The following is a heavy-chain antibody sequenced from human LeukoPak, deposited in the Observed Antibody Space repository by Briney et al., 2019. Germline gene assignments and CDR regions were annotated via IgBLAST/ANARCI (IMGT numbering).Heavy chain of an antibody. J-gene: IGHJ4*02. CDR1: GFTFSHYG. V-gene: IGHV3-33*01. D-gene: IGHD3-3*01. CDR3: ARDRVTIFGVLILDY. Sequence: GRSLRLSCAASGFTFSHYGLHWVRQAPGKGLEWVAVIWYDGSNKYYADSVKGRFTISRDNSKNTLYLQMNSLRAEDTAVYYCARDRVTIFGVLILDYWGQGTLVTVSS. CDR2: IWYDGSNK.